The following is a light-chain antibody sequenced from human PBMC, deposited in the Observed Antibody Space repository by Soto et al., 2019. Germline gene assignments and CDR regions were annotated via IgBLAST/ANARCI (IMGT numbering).Light chain of an antibody. V-gene: IGKV3-15*01. Sequence: EIVMTQSPATLSVSPGERATLSCRASQSVSRNLAWYQQKPGQTPRLLIFDASTRATGVPARFSGSGSGTEFTLTISSLQSEDFAVYYCKQYNSWAAISFGQGIRLEI. CDR2: DAS. J-gene: IGKJ5*01. CDR1: QSVSRN. CDR3: KQYNSWAAIS.